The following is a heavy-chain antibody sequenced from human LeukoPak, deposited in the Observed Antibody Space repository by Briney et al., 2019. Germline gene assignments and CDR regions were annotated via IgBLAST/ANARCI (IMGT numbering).Heavy chain of an antibody. Sequence: ASVKVSCKASGYTFTGYYMRWVRQAPGQGLEWMGIINPSGCSTSYAQKFQGRVTMTRDTSTSTVYMELSSLRSEDTAVYYCAGVPPYGWGSYWEGGDYWGQGTLVTVSS. D-gene: IGHD3-10*01. CDR1: GYTFTGYY. CDR2: INPSGCST. J-gene: IGHJ4*02. V-gene: IGHV1-46*01. CDR3: AGVPPYGWGSYWEGGDY.